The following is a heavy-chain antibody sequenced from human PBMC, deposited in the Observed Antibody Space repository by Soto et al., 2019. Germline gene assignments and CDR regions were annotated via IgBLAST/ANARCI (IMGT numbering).Heavy chain of an antibody. D-gene: IGHD3-10*01. CDR1: GFSLSTDGEG. Sequence: QITLKESGPTLVKPAQTLALTCTFSGFSLSTDGEGVGWVRQPPGEALEWLALIYLDDDERYSPSLKTRLTITKDPSKNQVVLIMTNVDPVDTATYYCAHSRNLITEDAQVGDFDYWGQGTLVTVSS. J-gene: IGHJ4*02. CDR2: IYLDDDE. V-gene: IGHV2-5*02. CDR3: AHSRNLITEDAQVGDFDY.